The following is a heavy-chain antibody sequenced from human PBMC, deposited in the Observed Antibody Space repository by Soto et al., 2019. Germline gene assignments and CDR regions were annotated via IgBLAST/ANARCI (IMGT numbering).Heavy chain of an antibody. CDR1: GFTFSSYS. V-gene: IGHV3-21*01. D-gene: IGHD6-19*01. J-gene: IGHJ5*02. Sequence: EVQLVESGGGLVKPGGYLRLSCAASGFTFSSYSMNWVRQAPGKGLEWVSSISSSSSYIYYADSVKGRFTISRDNAKNSLYLQMNSLRAEDTAVYYCARGPYVSGSSGEWFDPWGQGTLVTVSS. CDR2: ISSSSSYI. CDR3: ARGPYVSGSSGEWFDP.